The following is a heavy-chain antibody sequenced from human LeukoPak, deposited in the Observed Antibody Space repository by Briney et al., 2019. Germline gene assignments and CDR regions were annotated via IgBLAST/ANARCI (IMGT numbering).Heavy chain of an antibody. CDR2: IYYSGST. CDR1: GGSISSYY. V-gene: IGHV4-59*08. D-gene: IGHD4-23*01. Sequence: SETLSLTYTVSGGSISSYYWSWIRQPPGKGLEWIGYIYYSGSTNYNPSLKSRVTISVDTSKNQFSLKLSSVTAADTAVYYCARLATVVHWYFDLWGRGTLVTVSS. CDR3: ARLATVVHWYFDL. J-gene: IGHJ2*01.